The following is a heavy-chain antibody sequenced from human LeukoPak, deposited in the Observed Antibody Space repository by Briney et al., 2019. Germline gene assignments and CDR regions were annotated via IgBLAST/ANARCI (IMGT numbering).Heavy chain of an antibody. V-gene: IGHV1-69*13. CDR3: ARGRIAVAGTPSGSDYFYYMDV. Sequence: GASVKVSCKASGGTFSSYAISWVRQAPGQGLEWMGGIIPIFGTANYAQKFQGRVTIAADESTSTAYMELSSLRSEDTAMFYCARGRIAVAGTPSGSDYFYYMDVWGKGTMVTVSS. D-gene: IGHD6-19*01. CDR2: IIPIFGTA. J-gene: IGHJ6*03. CDR1: GGTFSSYA.